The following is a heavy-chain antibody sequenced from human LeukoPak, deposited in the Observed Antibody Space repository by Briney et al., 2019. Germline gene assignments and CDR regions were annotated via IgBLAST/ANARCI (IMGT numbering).Heavy chain of an antibody. CDR1: GGSFSGYY. CDR2: IYTSGST. CDR3: ARVKTGFVAFDI. D-gene: IGHD2-15*01. Sequence: PSETLSLTCAVYGGSFSGYYWSWIRQPAGKGLEWIGRIYTSGSTNYNPSLKSRVTMSVDTSKNQFSLKLSSVTAADTAVYYCARVKTGFVAFDIWGQGTMVTVSS. V-gene: IGHV4-59*10. J-gene: IGHJ3*02.